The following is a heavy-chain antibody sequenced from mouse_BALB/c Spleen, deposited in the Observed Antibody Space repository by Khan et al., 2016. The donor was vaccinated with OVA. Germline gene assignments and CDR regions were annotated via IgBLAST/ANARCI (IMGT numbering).Heavy chain of an antibody. CDR3: ARLLSNFDY. Sequence: QVRLQQSGAELVNPGASVNLSCKASGYTLTSYWMHWVKQRPGQGLEWIGEINPSNGRTNYNEKFKSKATLTVDKSSSTAYMQLSSPTSEDSAVYYCARLLSNFDYWGQGTTLTVSS. D-gene: IGHD2-1*01. J-gene: IGHJ2*01. CDR1: GYTLTSYW. V-gene: IGHV1S81*02. CDR2: INPSNGRT.